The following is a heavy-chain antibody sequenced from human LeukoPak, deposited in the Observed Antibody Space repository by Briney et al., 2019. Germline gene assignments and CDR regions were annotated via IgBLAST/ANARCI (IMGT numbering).Heavy chain of an antibody. D-gene: IGHD3-10*01. CDR2: INHSGST. CDR1: GGSFSGYY. CDR3: ARAGPRAIVRGVADY. V-gene: IGHV4-34*01. Sequence: SETLSLTCAVYGGSFSGYYWSWIRQPPGKGLEWIGEINHSGSTNYNPSLKSRVTMSVDTSKNQFSLKLSSVTAADTAVYYCARAGPRAIVRGVADYWGQGTLVTVSS. J-gene: IGHJ4*02.